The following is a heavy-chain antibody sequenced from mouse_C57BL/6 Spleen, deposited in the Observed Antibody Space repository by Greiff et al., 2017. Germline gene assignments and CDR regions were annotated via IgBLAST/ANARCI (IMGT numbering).Heavy chain of an antibody. Sequence: EVQLQQSGGGLVKPGGSLKLSCAASGFTFSSYAMSWVRQTPEKRLEWVATISDGGSYTYYPDNVKGRFTISRDNAKNNLYLQMSHLKSEDTAMYYCARGYDYGFDYWGQGTTLTVSS. CDR2: ISDGGSYT. D-gene: IGHD2-4*01. V-gene: IGHV5-4*01. J-gene: IGHJ2*01. CDR3: ARGYDYGFDY. CDR1: GFTFSSYA.